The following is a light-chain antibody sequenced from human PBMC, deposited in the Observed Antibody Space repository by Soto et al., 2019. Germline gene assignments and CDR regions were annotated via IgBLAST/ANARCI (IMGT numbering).Light chain of an antibody. Sequence: QSVLTQPPSASGTPGQRVTISCSGGTSSIGRNYVYWYQQLPGTAPKLLIFDNSKRPSGIPDRFSGSKSGGSATLTIAGLQTGDEGDYFCTSWHNSLRGVVFGGGTKLTVL. CDR2: DNS. J-gene: IGLJ2*01. CDR1: TSSIGRNY. CDR3: TSWHNSLRGVV. V-gene: IGLV1-47*01.